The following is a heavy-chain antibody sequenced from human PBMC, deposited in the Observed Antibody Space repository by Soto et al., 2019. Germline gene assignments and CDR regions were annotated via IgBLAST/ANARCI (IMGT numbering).Heavy chain of an antibody. CDR1: GGSVSSGFYY. J-gene: IGHJ5*02. CDR3: ARDRGGGDPGTDWFHH. Sequence: XETLSLTCTVSGGSVSSGFYYWSWIRQPPGKGLEWIGSIYYSGSTNYNPSLKSRVTISLDTSKQQFSLKLSSVTAADTAVYFCARDRGGGDPGTDWFHHWGQGTLVTVSS. CDR2: IYYSGST. D-gene: IGHD2-21*02. V-gene: IGHV4-61*01.